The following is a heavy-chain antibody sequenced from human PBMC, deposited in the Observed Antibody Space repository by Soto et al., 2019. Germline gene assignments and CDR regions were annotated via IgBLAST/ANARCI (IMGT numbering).Heavy chain of an antibody. D-gene: IGHD2-2*01. V-gene: IGHV1-69*14. J-gene: IGHJ6*02. CDR1: GGTFSSYA. Sequence: QVQLVQSGAEVKKPGSSVKVSCKASGGTFSSYAISWVRQAPGQGLEWMGGIIPIFGTADYAQKFQGRVTINAEKSPXTAYMERSSLRSEDTAVYYCARHVPAAGYYYGMDVWGQGTTVTVSS. CDR3: ARHVPAAGYYYGMDV. CDR2: IIPIFGTA.